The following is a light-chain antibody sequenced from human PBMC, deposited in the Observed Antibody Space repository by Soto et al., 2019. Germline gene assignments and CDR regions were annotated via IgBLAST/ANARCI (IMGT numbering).Light chain of an antibody. CDR3: SSYTSSSTLLDV. Sequence: QSALTQPASVSGSPGQSITISCTGTSTDVGGYNYVSWYQQHPDNAPKLMVYDVSNRPHGVSNRFSGSKSGHTASLTISGLQAEDEADYYCSSYTSSSTLLDVFGTGTKLTV. CDR2: DVS. CDR1: STDVGGYNY. V-gene: IGLV2-14*01. J-gene: IGLJ1*01.